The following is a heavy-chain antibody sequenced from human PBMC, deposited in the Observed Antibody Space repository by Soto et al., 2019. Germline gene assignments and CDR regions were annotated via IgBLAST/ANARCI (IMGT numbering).Heavy chain of an antibody. CDR1: GFTVSSNY. V-gene: IGHV3-66*01. J-gene: IGHJ4*02. CDR3: ARDSNPDYGDYVRQNY. Sequence: PGGSLRLSCAASGFTVSSNYMSWVRQAPGKGLEWVSVIYSGGSTYYADSVKGRFTISRDNSKNTLYLQMNSLRAEDTAVYYCARDSNPDYGDYVRQNYWGQGTLVTVSS. CDR2: IYSGGST. D-gene: IGHD4-17*01.